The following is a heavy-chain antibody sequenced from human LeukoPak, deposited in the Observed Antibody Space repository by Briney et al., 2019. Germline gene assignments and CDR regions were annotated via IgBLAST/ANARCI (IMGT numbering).Heavy chain of an antibody. CDR3: AKDGAAGSPYYFDF. D-gene: IGHD6-13*01. CDR2: ISGSGGSS. CDR1: GFTFSRYA. V-gene: IGHV3-23*01. J-gene: IGHJ4*02. Sequence: GGSLRLSCAASGFTFSRYAMSWVRQAPGKGLERVSAISGSGGSSYNAGSVKGRFTISRDISKNTLYLQINSLRAEDTAVYYCAKDGAAGSPYYFDFWGQGTLVTVSS.